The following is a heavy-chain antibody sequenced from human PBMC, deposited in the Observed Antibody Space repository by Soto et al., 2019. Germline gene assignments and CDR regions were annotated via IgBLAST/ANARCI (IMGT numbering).Heavy chain of an antibody. Sequence: PGGSLRLSCAASGFTFSSYSMNWVRQAPGKGLEWVSSISSSSSYIYYADSVKGRFTISRDNAKNSLYLQMNSLRAEDTAVYYCARPGAYCGGDCYFGYFDLWGRGTLVTVSS. CDR3: ARPGAYCGGDCYFGYFDL. D-gene: IGHD2-21*02. V-gene: IGHV3-21*01. CDR2: ISSSSSYI. J-gene: IGHJ2*01. CDR1: GFTFSSYS.